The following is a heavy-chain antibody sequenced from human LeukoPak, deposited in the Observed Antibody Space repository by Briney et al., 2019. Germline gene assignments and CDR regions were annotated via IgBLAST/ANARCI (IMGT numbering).Heavy chain of an antibody. CDR3: AREGSMTSRPFVSIDY. CDR1: GGSISTYY. D-gene: IGHD6-6*01. J-gene: IGHJ4*02. CDR2: IHTSGST. V-gene: IGHV4-4*07. Sequence: SSETLSLTCIVSGGSISTYYWSWIRQPAGKGLEWIGRIHTSGSTDYNPSLKSRVTMSVDTSKKQFSLRLSSVTAADTAMYYCAREGSMTSRPFVSIDYWGQGTLVTVSS.